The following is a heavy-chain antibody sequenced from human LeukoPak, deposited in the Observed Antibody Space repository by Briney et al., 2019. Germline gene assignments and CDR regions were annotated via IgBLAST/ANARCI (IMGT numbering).Heavy chain of an antibody. CDR2: INPNSGGT. J-gene: IGHJ3*02. CDR3: ARVDTMIVYAFDI. CDR1: GYTFTGYY. V-gene: IGHV1-2*02. D-gene: IGHD3-22*01. Sequence: GASVKVSCKASGYTFTGYYMHWVRQAPGQGLEWMGWINPNSGGTNYAQKFQGRVTMTRDTSISTAYMELSRLRSDDTAVYYCARVDTMIVYAFDIWGQGTMVTVSS.